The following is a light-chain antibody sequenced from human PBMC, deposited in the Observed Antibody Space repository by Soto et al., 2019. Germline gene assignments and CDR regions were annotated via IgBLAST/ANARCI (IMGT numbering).Light chain of an antibody. CDR2: EAS. CDR1: QSISDS. Sequence: DIQVTQSPSTLSASVGDRVTITCRASQSISDSLAWYQQKPGKAPKLLIYEASSLKSGVPSRFSGSRSGTEYALTINSLQPDDFATYYCQQYNGYWTFGQGTKVEIK. J-gene: IGKJ1*01. V-gene: IGKV1-5*03. CDR3: QQYNGYWT.